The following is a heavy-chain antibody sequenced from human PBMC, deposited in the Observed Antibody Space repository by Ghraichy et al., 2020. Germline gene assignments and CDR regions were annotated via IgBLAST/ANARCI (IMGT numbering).Heavy chain of an antibody. D-gene: IGHD2-2*03. CDR1: GYTFTSYC. Sequence: ASVKVSCKASGYTFTSYCISWVRQAPGQGLEWMGWISAYNGNTNYAQKLQGRVTMTTDTSTSTAYMELRSLRSDDTAVYYCARGGGYCSSTSCYDARYYYYYGMDVGGQGTTVTVSS. V-gene: IGHV1-18*04. J-gene: IGHJ6*02. CDR3: ARGGGYCSSTSCYDARYYYYYGMDV. CDR2: ISAYNGNT.